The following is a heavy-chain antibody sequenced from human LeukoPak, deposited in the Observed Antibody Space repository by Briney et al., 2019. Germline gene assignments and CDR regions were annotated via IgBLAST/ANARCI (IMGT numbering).Heavy chain of an antibody. CDR2: IIPIFGTA. CDR3: AREGGVVPAAIVPAFDI. Sequence: SVKVSCKASGGTFSSYAISWVRQAPGQGLEWMGGIIPIFGTANYAQKFQGRVTITADESTSTAYMELSSLRSEDTAVYYCAREGGVVPAAIVPAFDIWGQGTMATVSS. D-gene: IGHD2-2*02. V-gene: IGHV1-69*01. J-gene: IGHJ3*02. CDR1: GGTFSSYA.